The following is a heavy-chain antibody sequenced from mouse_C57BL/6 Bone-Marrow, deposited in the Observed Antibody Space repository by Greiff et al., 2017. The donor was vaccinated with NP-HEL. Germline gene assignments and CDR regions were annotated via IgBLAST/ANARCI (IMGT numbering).Heavy chain of an antibody. CDR1: GYTFTSYW. CDR3: ASWVYYFDY. D-gene: IGHD4-1*01. J-gene: IGHJ2*01. Sequence: QVQLQQPGAELVKPGASVKMSCKASGYTFTSYWINWVKQRPGQGLEWIGDIYPGSGSTNYNEKFKSKATLTVDTSSSTAYMQLSSLTSDDSAGYYCASWVYYFDYWGQGTTLTVSS. CDR2: IYPGSGST. V-gene: IGHV1-55*01.